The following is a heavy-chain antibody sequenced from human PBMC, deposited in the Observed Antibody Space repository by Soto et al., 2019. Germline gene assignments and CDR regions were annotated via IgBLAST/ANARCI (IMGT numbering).Heavy chain of an antibody. CDR1: GYTFSTYY. CDR2: INPGGGST. J-gene: IGHJ4*02. Sequence: ASVKVSCKASGYTFSTYYIHWVRQAPGQGLEWMATINPGGGSTFHAPSFQGRVTMTRDTSTSTVYMELSSLRSEDTAVYYCATRDPGHYWGQGTLVTVSS. V-gene: IGHV1-46*01. CDR3: ATRDPGHY.